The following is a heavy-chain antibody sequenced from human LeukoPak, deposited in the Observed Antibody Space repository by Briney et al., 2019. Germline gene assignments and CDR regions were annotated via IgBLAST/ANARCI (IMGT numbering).Heavy chain of an antibody. D-gene: IGHD6-19*01. J-gene: IGHJ4*02. V-gene: IGHV3-21*01. CDR3: AGRSGWYGVSEDY. CDR2: ISSISSYM. Sequence: GGSLRLSCAASGFTFSSDSMNWVRQAPGKVLEWVSSISSISSYMYYADSVKGRLATYRDNGKNSLYLQMNSLRAEDTAVYYCAGRSGWYGVSEDYWGQGTLVTVSS. CDR1: GFTFSSDS.